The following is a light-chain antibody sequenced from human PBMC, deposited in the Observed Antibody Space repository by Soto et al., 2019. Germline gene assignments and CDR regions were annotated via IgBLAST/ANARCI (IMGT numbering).Light chain of an antibody. CDR2: DAS. CDR3: QQRSNWPWT. CDR1: QSVSSY. V-gene: IGKV3-11*01. Sequence: EIVLTQSPATLSLSPGERATLSCRASQSVSSYLAWYQQKPGQAPRLLIYDASNRATGIPARFSGSGSGTDFTLTISSLAPEDFAVYSCQQRSNWPWTFGQWTTVDIX. J-gene: IGKJ1*01.